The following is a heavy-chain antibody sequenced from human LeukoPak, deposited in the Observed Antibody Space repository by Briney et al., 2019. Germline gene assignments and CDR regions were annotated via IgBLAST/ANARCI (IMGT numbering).Heavy chain of an antibody. CDR1: GFTFSSYS. J-gene: IGHJ3*02. V-gene: IGHV3-21*01. D-gene: IGHD6-13*01. Sequence: GGSLRLSCAASGFTFSSYSMNWVRQAPGKGLEWVSSISSSSSYIYYADSVKGRFTISRDNARNSLYLQMNSLRAEDTAVYYCARSSIAAAGSAYAFDIWGQGTMVTVSS. CDR2: ISSSSSYI. CDR3: ARSSIAAAGSAYAFDI.